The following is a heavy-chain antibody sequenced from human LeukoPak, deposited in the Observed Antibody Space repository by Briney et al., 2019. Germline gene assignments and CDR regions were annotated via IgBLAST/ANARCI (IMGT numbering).Heavy chain of an antibody. V-gene: IGHV4-4*07. Sequence: PSETLSLTCTLSGGSISSYYWSWIRQPAGKGLEWIGRIYTSGSTNYNPSLKSRVTMSVDTSKNQFSLKLSSVTAADTAVYYCARNYYDSSGYKYAFDYWGQGTLVTVSS. CDR2: IYTSGST. D-gene: IGHD3-22*01. CDR1: GGSISSYY. CDR3: ARNYYDSSGYKYAFDY. J-gene: IGHJ4*02.